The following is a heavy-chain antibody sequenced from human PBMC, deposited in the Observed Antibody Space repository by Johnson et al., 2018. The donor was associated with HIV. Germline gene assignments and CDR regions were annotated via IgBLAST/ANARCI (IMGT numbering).Heavy chain of an antibody. J-gene: IGHJ3*02. V-gene: IGHV3-30*02. CDR2: IRFDGNNK. CDR1: GFTFSSYG. Sequence: QVQLVESGGGVVQPGGSLRLSCAASGFTFSSYGMHWVRQAPGKGLEWVSFIRFDGNNKYYVDSVKARFTISRDDARNTLYLQINSLKSEDTAVYYCATEPNAFDIWGQGTLVTVSS. CDR3: ATEPNAFDI.